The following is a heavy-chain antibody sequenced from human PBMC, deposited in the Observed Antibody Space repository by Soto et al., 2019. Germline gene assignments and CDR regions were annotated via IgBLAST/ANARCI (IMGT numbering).Heavy chain of an antibody. CDR1: GGSISSSNW. Sequence: SETLSLTCTVSGGSISSSNWWSWVRQPPGKGLEWIGEIYHSGSTNYNPTLKSRVTISVDTPKNQFSLKLSSVTAADTAVYYCATSYGNAWYTFWGQGTQVTVSS. CDR2: IYHSGST. D-gene: IGHD6-13*01. CDR3: ATSYGNAWYTF. J-gene: IGHJ4*02. V-gene: IGHV4-4*02.